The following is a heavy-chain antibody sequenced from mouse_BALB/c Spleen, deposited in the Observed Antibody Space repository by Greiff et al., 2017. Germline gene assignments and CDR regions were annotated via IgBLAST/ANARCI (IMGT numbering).Heavy chain of an antibody. CDR3: AKHRVPTVNRLDYAMDY. V-gene: IGHV5-6*01. CDR2: ISSGGSYT. CDR1: GFTFSSYG. Sequence: EVKLMESGGDLVKPGGSLKLSCAASGFTFSSYGMSWVRQTPDKRLEWVATISSGGSYTYYPDSVKGRFTISRDDAKNTLYLQMSSLNSEDTAKYYCAKHRVPTVNRLDYAMDYWGQGTSVTVSS. J-gene: IGHJ4*01. D-gene: IGHD1-1*01.